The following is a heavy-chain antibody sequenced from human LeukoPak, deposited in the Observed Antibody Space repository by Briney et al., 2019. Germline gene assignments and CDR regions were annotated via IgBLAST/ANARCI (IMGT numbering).Heavy chain of an antibody. Sequence: GGSLRLSCAASGFTFSSYGMNWVRQAPGKGLEWVSSISSSSSYIYYADSVKGRLTISRDNAKNSLYLQMNSLRAEDTAVYYCARLGGGGYYYYYGMDVWGQGTTVTVSS. D-gene: IGHD3-16*01. V-gene: IGHV3-21*01. CDR1: GFTFSSYG. CDR3: ARLGGGGYYYYYGMDV. CDR2: ISSSSSYI. J-gene: IGHJ6*02.